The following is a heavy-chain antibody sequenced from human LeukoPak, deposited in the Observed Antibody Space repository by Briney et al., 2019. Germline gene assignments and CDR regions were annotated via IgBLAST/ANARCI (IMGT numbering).Heavy chain of an antibody. CDR1: GGTFSSYA. Sequence: SVKVSCKASGGTFSSYAISWVRQAPGQGLEWMGGIIPIFGTANYAQKFQGRVTITADESTSTAYMELSSLRSEDTAVYYCASRGYRTSGPGQIDYWGQGTLVTVSS. D-gene: IGHD5-18*01. J-gene: IGHJ4*02. CDR3: ASRGYRTSGPGQIDY. CDR2: IIPIFGTA. V-gene: IGHV1-69*13.